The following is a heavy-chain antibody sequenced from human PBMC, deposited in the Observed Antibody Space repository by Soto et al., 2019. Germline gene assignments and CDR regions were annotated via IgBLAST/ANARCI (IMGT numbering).Heavy chain of an antibody. V-gene: IGHV1-3*01. CDR1: GYTFTSYA. CDR2: INAGNGNT. J-gene: IGHJ4*02. CDR3: ARESCRYSSSLGY. D-gene: IGHD6-13*01. Sequence: QVQLVQSGAEVKKPGASVKVSCKASGYTFTSYAMHWVRQAPGQRLEWMGWINAGNGNTKYSQKFQGRVTITRDTSASTAYMEMSRLRSEDTAVYYCARESCRYSSSLGYWGQGTLVTVSS.